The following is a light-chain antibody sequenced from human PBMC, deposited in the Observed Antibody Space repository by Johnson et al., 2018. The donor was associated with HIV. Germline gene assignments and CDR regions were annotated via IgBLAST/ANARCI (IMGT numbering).Light chain of an antibody. Sequence: QSVLTQPPSVSAAPGQKVTISCSGSNSNIGRNYVSWYQQLPGTAPKLLIYDNNKRPSGIPDRFSGSKSGTSATLGITGLPTGDEADYYCGTWDSSLSAYVFGTGTKVTVL. CDR3: GTWDSSLSAYV. CDR1: NSNIGRNY. J-gene: IGLJ1*01. CDR2: DNN. V-gene: IGLV1-51*01.